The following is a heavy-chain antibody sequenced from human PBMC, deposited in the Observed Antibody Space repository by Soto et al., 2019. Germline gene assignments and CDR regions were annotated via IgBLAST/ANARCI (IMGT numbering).Heavy chain of an antibody. CDR2: IYYSGST. Sequence: QVQLQESGPGLVKPSQTLSLTCTVSGGSISSGDYYWSWIRQPPGKGLEWIGYIYYSGSTYYNPSLKSRVTISVDTSKNQFSLKLSSVTAADTAVYYCARAPGHYDFWSGYSYLYYFDYWGQGTLVTVSS. V-gene: IGHV4-30-4*01. D-gene: IGHD3-3*01. J-gene: IGHJ4*02. CDR3: ARAPGHYDFWSGYSYLYYFDY. CDR1: GGSISSGDYY.